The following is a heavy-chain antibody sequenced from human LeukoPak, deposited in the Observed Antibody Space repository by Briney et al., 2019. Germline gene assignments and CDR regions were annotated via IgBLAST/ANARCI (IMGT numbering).Heavy chain of an antibody. J-gene: IGHJ4*02. CDR3: AREQTRGGDLDY. CDR2: ISNTNAI. CDR1: GFTFGSYS. V-gene: IGHV3-69-1*01. D-gene: IGHD2-21*02. Sequence: SGGSLRLSCAASGFTFGSYSMNWVRQSPRKGLEWVSSISNTNAIFYADSVKGRFTISRDNARNSLYLQMYSLRVEDTAVYYCAREQTRGGDLDYWGQGARVTVSS.